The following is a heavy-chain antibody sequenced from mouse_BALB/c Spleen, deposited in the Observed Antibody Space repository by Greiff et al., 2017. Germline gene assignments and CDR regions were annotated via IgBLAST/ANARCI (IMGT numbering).Heavy chain of an antibody. CDR2: ISSGSSTI. J-gene: IGHJ2*01. CDR1: GFTFSSFG. CDR3: ARDGKGY. V-gene: IGHV5-17*02. D-gene: IGHD1-1*01. Sequence: EVQLVESGGGLVQPGGSRKLSCAASGFTFSSFGMHWVRQAPEKGLEWVAYISSGSSTIYYADTVKGRFTISRDNPKNTLFLQMTSLRSEDTAMYYCARDGKGYWGQGTTLTVSS.